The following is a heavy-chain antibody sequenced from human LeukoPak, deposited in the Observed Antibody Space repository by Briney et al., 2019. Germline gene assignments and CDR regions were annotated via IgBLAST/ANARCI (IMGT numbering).Heavy chain of an antibody. V-gene: IGHV4-59*01. CDR2: ISDTGST. J-gene: IGHJ4*02. CDR1: GGSIRTFF. D-gene: IGHD4-11*01. CDR3: ARDEEDYKV. Sequence: SETLSLTCTVSGGSIRTFFWSWIRQPPGRGLEWIGFISDTGSTNTSPSLRSRVTLSIDTSKNRLSLKLTSLTAADTATYYCARDEEDYKVWGRGTLVTVSS.